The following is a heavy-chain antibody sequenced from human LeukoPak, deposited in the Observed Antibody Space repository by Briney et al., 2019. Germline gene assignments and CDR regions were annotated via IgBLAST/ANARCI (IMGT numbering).Heavy chain of an antibody. CDR3: ATGGSGSYHNWFDP. D-gene: IGHD1-26*01. J-gene: IGHJ5*02. V-gene: IGHV1-24*01. Sequence: GASVKVSCKVSGYTLTELSMHWVRQAPGKGLEWMGGFDPGDGETIYAQKFQGRVTMTEDTSTDTAYMELSSLRSEDTAVYYCATGGSGSYHNWFDPWGQGTLVTVSS. CDR1: GYTLTELS. CDR2: FDPGDGET.